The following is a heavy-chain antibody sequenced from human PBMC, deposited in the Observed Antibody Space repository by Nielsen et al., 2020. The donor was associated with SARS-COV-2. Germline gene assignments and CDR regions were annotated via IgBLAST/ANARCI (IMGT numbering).Heavy chain of an antibody. CDR2: ISPDGDIV. V-gene: IGHV3-74*01. J-gene: IGHJ4*02. D-gene: IGHD1-1*01. CDR3: TNWNDGY. Sequence: GESLKISCAASGFTFSNSWMHWVSQAPGKGLVWVSRISPDGDIVNYADSVRGRFTTSRDNAKNTLYLQMNSLRAEDTAVYFCTNWNDGYWGQGTPVTVSS. CDR1: GFTFSNSW.